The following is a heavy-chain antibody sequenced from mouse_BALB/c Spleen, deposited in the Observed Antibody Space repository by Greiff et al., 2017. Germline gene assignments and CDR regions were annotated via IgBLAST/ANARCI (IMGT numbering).Heavy chain of an antibody. CDR3: AMRSTMITYWYFDV. V-gene: IGHV2-3*01. D-gene: IGHD2-4*01. Sequence: VKVVESGPGLVAPSQSLSITCTVSGFSLTSYGVSWVRQPPGKGLEWLGVIWGDGSTNYHSALISRLSISKDNSKSQVFLKLNSLQTDDTATYYCAMRSTMITYWYFDVWGAGTTVTVSS. CDR1: GFSLTSYG. J-gene: IGHJ1*01. CDR2: IWGDGST.